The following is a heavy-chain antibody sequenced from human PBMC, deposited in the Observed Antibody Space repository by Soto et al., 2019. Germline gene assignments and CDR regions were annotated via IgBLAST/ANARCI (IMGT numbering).Heavy chain of an antibody. V-gene: IGHV4-59*06. D-gene: IGHD4-17*01. Sequence: SETLSLTCTVSGGSISSYYWSWIRQPPGKGLEWIGYIYYSGSTYYNPSLKSRVTISVDTSKNQFSLKLSSVTAADTAVYYCARSGTTVTYCDYWGQGTLVTVSS. J-gene: IGHJ4*02. CDR2: IYYSGST. CDR3: ARSGTTVTYCDY. CDR1: GGSISSYY.